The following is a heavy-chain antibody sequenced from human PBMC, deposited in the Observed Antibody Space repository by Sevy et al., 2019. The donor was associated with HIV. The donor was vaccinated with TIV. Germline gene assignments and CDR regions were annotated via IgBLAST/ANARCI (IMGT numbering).Heavy chain of an antibody. Sequence: GGSLRLSCAASGFTFSNAWMNWVRQAPGKGLEWVGRIKSKTDGGTTDYAAPVKGRFTISRDDSKNTLYLQMNSLKTEDTAVYYCTTDQAEEQLVLDYYYYGMDVWGQGTTVTVSS. J-gene: IGHJ6*02. CDR3: TTDQAEEQLVLDYYYYGMDV. CDR2: IKSKTDGGTT. V-gene: IGHV3-15*07. CDR1: GFTFSNAW. D-gene: IGHD6-6*01.